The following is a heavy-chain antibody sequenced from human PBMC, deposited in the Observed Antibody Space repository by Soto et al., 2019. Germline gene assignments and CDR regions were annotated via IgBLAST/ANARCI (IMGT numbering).Heavy chain of an antibody. CDR2: INHSGST. Sequence: QVQLQQWGAGLLKPSETLSLTCAVYGGSFSGYYWSWIRQPPGKGLEWIGEINHSGSTNYNPSLKTRVTISVETSKNQFSLKLSSVTAADTAVYYCARPGGDFWSGYPKENWFDPWGQGTLVTVSS. CDR3: ARPGGDFWSGYPKENWFDP. D-gene: IGHD3-3*01. CDR1: GGSFSGYY. J-gene: IGHJ5*02. V-gene: IGHV4-34*01.